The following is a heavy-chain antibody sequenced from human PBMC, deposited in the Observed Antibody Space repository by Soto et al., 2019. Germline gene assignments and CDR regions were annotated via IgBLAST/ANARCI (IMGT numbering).Heavy chain of an antibody. Sequence: ASVKVSCKASGYTFTSYYMHWVRQAPGQGLEWMGIINPSGGNTSYAQKFQGRVTMTRDTSTSTVYMELSSLRSEDTAVYYCARDLQSRYNYYDSSGYPNLGFDPWGQGTLVTVSS. D-gene: IGHD3-22*01. CDR1: GYTFTSYY. CDR3: ARDLQSRYNYYDSSGYPNLGFDP. J-gene: IGHJ5*02. CDR2: INPSGGNT. V-gene: IGHV1-46*01.